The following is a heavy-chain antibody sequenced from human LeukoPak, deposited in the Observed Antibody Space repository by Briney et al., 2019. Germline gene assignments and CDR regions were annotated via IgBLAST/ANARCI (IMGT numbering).Heavy chain of an antibody. Sequence: ASVKVSCKASGYTFTSYDINWVRQATGQGLEWMGWMNPNSGNTGYAQKFQGRVTITADKSTSTAYMELSSLRSEDTAVYYCASSPSRRNYGNFYFDYWGQGTLVTVSS. CDR3: ASSPSRRNYGNFYFDY. J-gene: IGHJ4*02. CDR2: MNPNSGNT. V-gene: IGHV1-8*03. D-gene: IGHD1-7*01. CDR1: GYTFTSYD.